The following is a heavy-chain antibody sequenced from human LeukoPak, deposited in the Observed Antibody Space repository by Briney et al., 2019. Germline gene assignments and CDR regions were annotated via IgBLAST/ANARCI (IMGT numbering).Heavy chain of an antibody. D-gene: IGHD5-18*01. CDR3: ARVDVGWIQLWSYFDY. V-gene: IGHV1-2*02. J-gene: IGHJ4*02. Sequence: GASVKVSCKASGYTFNDYGISWVRQAPGQGLEWMGWINPNSGGTNYAQKFQGRVTMTRDTSISTAYMELSRLRSDDTAVYYCARVDVGWIQLWSYFDYWGQGTLVTVSS. CDR2: INPNSGGT. CDR1: GYTFNDYG.